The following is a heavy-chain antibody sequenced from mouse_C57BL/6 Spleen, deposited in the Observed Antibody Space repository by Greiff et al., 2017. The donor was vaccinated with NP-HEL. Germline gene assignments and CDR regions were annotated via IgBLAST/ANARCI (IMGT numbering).Heavy chain of an antibody. CDR2: IHPNSGST. CDR3: ARWTFYGSSLDY. V-gene: IGHV1-64*01. J-gene: IGHJ2*01. Sequence: VQLQQPGAELVKPGASVKLSCKASGYTFTSYWMHWVKQSPGQGLEWIGMIHPNSGSTNYNEKFKSKATLTVDKSSSTAYMQLSSLTSEDSAVYYCARWTFYGSSLDYWGQGTTLTVSS. CDR1: GYTFTSYW. D-gene: IGHD1-1*01.